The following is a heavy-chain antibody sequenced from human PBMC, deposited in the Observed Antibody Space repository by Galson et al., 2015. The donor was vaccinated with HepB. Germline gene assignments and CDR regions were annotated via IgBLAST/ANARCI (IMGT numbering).Heavy chain of an antibody. CDR2: ISNDGKTV. V-gene: IGHV3-11*01. D-gene: IGHD1-14*01. CDR1: GFIFSDYY. CDR3: AKTAGWFDP. J-gene: IGHJ5*02. Sequence: RLSCAVSGFIFSDYYMSWIRQTPGKGLEWISSISNDGKTVKYADSVKGRFTISRDNARKSLTLQMNSLRVEDTAIYYCAKTAGWFDPWSQGTLVTVSS.